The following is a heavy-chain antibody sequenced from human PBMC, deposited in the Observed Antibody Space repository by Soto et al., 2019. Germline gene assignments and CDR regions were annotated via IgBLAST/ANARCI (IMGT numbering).Heavy chain of an antibody. D-gene: IGHD4-17*01. CDR3: ARVGATVTSQALGFDH. CDR1: GGSISSHY. CDR2: LYYTGST. Sequence: PADTLSLTCTVSGGSISSHYCSWVRQPPGKGLKWIGYLYYTGSTNYNASLKSQVTVSLDTSKNQFSLMLTSATAADTAVYYCARVGATVTSQALGFDHWGQGILVTASS. J-gene: IGHJ4*02. V-gene: IGHV4-59*11.